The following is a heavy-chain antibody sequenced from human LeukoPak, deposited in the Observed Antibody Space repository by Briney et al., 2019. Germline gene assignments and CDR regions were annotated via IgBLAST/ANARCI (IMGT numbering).Heavy chain of an antibody. V-gene: IGHV4-30-4*01. J-gene: IGHJ3*02. CDR1: GGSIRSSYYY. D-gene: IGHD3-3*02. CDR3: ARVLGYDAFDI. CDR2: IYYSGST. Sequence: SETLSLTCTVSGGSIRSSYYYWSWIRQPPGKGLEWIGYIYYSGSTYYNPSLKSRVTISVDTSKNQFSLKLSSVTAADTAVYYCARVLGYDAFDIWGQGTMVTVSS.